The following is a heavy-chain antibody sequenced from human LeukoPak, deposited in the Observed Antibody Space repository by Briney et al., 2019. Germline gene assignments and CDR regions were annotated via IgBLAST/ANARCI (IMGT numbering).Heavy chain of an antibody. Sequence: PGGSLRLSYAASGFSFSNYWMLWVRLAPGKGLEWVSRISRDGSSTIYADSVKGRFTISRDNARDTLYLQMSSLRAEDTAVYDCSRQIDVGYHAFDIWGQGTMVPVSS. J-gene: IGHJ3*02. CDR2: ISRDGSST. CDR1: GFSFSNYW. D-gene: IGHD1-26*01. V-gene: IGHV3-74*01. CDR3: SRQIDVGYHAFDI.